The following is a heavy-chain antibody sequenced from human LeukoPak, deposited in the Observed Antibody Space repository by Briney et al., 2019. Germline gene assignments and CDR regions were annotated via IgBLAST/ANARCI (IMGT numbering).Heavy chain of an antibody. CDR3: ARESLAAAGMDY. CDR1: GFTFSSYS. V-gene: IGHV3-21*01. CDR2: ISSSSSYI. D-gene: IGHD6-13*01. Sequence: PGGSLRLSCAASGFTFSSYSMNWVRQAPGKGLEWVSSISSSSSYIYYADSVEGRFTISRDNAKNSLYLQMNSLRAEDTAVYYCARESLAAAGMDYWGQGTLVTVSS. J-gene: IGHJ4*02.